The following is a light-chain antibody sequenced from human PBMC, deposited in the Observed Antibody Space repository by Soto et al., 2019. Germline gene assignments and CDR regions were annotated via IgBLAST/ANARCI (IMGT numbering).Light chain of an antibody. CDR2: GAS. J-gene: IGKJ4*01. Sequence: EIVMTQSPATLSVSPGERATLSCRASQSVNSNLAWYQQKPGQAPRLLIYGASTRATGIPARFSGSGSGTEFTLTISSLQSEDFVVYYCQQYKNWPLTFGGGNKVEIK. CDR1: QSVNSN. CDR3: QQYKNWPLT. V-gene: IGKV3D-15*01.